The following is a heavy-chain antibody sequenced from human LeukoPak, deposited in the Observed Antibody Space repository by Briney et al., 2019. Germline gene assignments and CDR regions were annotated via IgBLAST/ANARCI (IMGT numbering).Heavy chain of an antibody. D-gene: IGHD6-6*01. Sequence: GASVRVSCKASGYTFTGYLIHWVRQAPGQGLEWMGWINPNSGATTYAQKFQGRVTMTGDTSITTAHVEVGSLKSDDTAVYYCARGGDIAARPLGYWGQGTLVTVSS. J-gene: IGHJ4*02. CDR2: INPNSGAT. CDR1: GYTFTGYL. V-gene: IGHV1-2*02. CDR3: ARGGDIAARPLGY.